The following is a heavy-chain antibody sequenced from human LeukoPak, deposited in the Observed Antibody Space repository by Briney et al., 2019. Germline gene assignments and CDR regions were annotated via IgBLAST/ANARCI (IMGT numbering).Heavy chain of an antibody. CDR3: ARAHSYGSGSYYPYYFDY. V-gene: IGHV4-30-2*01. CDR2: IYHSGST. J-gene: IGHJ4*02. Sequence: SETLSLTCAVSGGSISSGGYSWSWIRQPPGKGLEWIGYIYHSGSTYYNPSLKSRVTLSVDRSKNQFSLKLGSVTAADTAVYYCARAHSYGSGSYYPYYFDYWGQGTLVTVSS. D-gene: IGHD3-10*01. CDR1: GGSISSGGYS.